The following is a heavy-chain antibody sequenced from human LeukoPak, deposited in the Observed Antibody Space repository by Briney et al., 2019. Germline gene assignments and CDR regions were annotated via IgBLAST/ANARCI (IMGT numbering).Heavy chain of an antibody. D-gene: IGHD3-22*01. CDR3: ARVGNYYDSSGYYHTQYYFDY. CDR1: GFTFSSYS. V-gene: IGHV3-48*04. CDR2: IDSSGSTI. Sequence: GGSLRLSCAASGFTFSSYSMNWVRQAPGKGLEWLSYIDSSGSTIYYADSVKGRFTISRDNAKNSLYLQMNSLRAEDTAVYYCARVGNYYDSSGYYHTQYYFDYWGQGTLVTVSS. J-gene: IGHJ4*02.